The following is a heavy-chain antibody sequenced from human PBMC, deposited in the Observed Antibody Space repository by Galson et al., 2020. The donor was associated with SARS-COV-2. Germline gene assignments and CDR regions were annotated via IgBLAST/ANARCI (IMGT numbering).Heavy chain of an antibody. CDR3: ARGSPDIVVVPAALNWFDP. D-gene: IGHD2-2*01. J-gene: IGHJ5*02. CDR1: GGSISSGGYY. CDR2: IYYSGST. V-gene: IGHV4-31*03. Sequence: SETLSLTCTVSGGSISSGGYYWSWIRQHPGKGLEWIGYIYYSGSTYYNPSLKSRVTISVDTSKNQFSLKLSSVTAADTAVYYCARGSPDIVVVPAALNWFDPWCQGTLVTVSS.